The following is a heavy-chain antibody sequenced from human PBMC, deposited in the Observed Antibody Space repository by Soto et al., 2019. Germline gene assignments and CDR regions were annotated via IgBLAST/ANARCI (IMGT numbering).Heavy chain of an antibody. D-gene: IGHD3-16*02. CDR3: ARGPEIDDYIWGSYRYDWFDP. Sequence: QVQLVQSGAEVKKPGASVKVSCKASGYTFTSYGISWVRQAPGQGLEWMGWISAYNGNTNYAQKLQGRVTMTTDTSTSTAYMELRSLRSEDTAVYYCARGPEIDDYIWGSYRYDWFDPWGQGTLVTVSS. J-gene: IGHJ5*02. CDR2: ISAYNGNT. CDR1: GYTFTSYG. V-gene: IGHV1-18*01.